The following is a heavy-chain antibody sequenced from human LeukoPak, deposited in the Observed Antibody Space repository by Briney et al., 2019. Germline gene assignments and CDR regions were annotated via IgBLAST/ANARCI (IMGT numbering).Heavy chain of an antibody. CDR3: AKGRYEGSPTGTSRVFDC. V-gene: IGHV3-23*01. CDR2: VGGDNSIT. Sequence: PGGSLRLSCAASESTFSNYAMSWVRQAPGKGLEWVSVVGGDNSITYYADSVKGRFTISRDNSKNTLYLQMNSLRAEDTALYYCAKGRYEGSPTGTSRVFDCWGQGTLVTVSS. CDR1: ESTFSNYA. J-gene: IGHJ4*02. D-gene: IGHD1-1*01.